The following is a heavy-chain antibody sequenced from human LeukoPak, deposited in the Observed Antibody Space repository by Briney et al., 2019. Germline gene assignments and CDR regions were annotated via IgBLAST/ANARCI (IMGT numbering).Heavy chain of an antibody. V-gene: IGHV4-34*01. CDR2: INHSGST. Sequence: SETLSLACAVYGGSFSGYYWSWIRQPPGKGLEWIGEINHSGSTNYNPSLKSRVTISVDTSKNQFSLKLSSVIAADTAVYYCARGNYYDILTGYRWWGQGTLVTVSS. CDR3: ARGNYYDILTGYRW. D-gene: IGHD3-9*01. CDR1: GGSFSGYY. J-gene: IGHJ4*02.